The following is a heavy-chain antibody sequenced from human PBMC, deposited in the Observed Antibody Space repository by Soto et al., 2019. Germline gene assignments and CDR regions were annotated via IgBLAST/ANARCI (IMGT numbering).Heavy chain of an antibody. D-gene: IGHD6-19*01. CDR2: IIPLFGTA. V-gene: IGHV1-69*01. Sequence: QVQLVQSGAEVKQPGSSVKVSCKTYGGTFSTYAIYWVRQAPGQGLEWMGAIIPLFGTADYAQKFQGRVTITADESTSTAYMELSSLRSEDTAVYYCARPKGSYSSGYYYFDYWGQGTLVTVSS. CDR1: GGTFSTYA. CDR3: ARPKGSYSSGYYYFDY. J-gene: IGHJ4*02.